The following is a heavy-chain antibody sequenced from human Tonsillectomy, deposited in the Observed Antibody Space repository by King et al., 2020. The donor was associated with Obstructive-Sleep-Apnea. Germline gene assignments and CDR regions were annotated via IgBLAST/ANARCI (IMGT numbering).Heavy chain of an antibody. J-gene: IGHJ5*02. CDR2: INWNGGST. V-gene: IGHV3-20*01. CDR1: GFTFDDYC. D-gene: IGHD4-17*01. Sequence: VQLVESGGGVVRPGGSLRLSCAASGFTFDDYCMTWVRQAPGKGLEWVSGINWNGGSTGCEDSVKGRFTISRDNAKNSLYLQMNSLRAEDTALYHCARSGYGDYWFDPWGQGTLVNVSS. CDR3: ARSGYGDYWFDP.